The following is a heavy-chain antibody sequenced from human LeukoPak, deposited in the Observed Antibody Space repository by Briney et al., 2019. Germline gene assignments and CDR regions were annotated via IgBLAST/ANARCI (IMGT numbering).Heavy chain of an antibody. J-gene: IGHJ4*02. D-gene: IGHD6-13*01. CDR2: MNPYSGNT. V-gene: IGHV1-8*01. CDR3: ARWGIAAAGTYLVRSLEVDDS. Sequence: ASVKVSCKASGYTFTSYDINWVRQATGQGLEWMGWMNPYSGNTGYAQKFQGRVTMTRNTSLRTAYMELSSLRSEDTAVYYCARWGIAAAGTYLVRSLEVDDSWGQGTLVTVSS. CDR1: GYTFTSYD.